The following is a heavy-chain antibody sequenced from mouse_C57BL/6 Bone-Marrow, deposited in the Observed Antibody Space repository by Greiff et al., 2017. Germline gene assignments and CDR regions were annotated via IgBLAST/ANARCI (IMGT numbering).Heavy chain of an antibody. CDR3: ASSGLLWLRLWDY. CDR2: IYPGSGST. D-gene: IGHD2-2*01. V-gene: IGHV1-55*01. Sequence: QVQLQQSGAELVKPGASVKMSCKASGYTFTSYWITWVKQRPGQGLEWIGDIYPGSGSTNYNEKFKSKATLTVDTSSSTAYMQLSSLTSEDSAVYYCASSGLLWLRLWDYWGQGTTLTVSS. J-gene: IGHJ2*01. CDR1: GYTFTSYW.